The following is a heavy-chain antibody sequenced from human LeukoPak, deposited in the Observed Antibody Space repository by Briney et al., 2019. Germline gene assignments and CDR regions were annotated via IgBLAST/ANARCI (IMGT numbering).Heavy chain of an antibody. CDR2: ISGSGGST. CDR1: GFTFSSYG. CDR3: AKDFLGYYGSGSYYVQRFFDY. V-gene: IGHV3-23*01. D-gene: IGHD3-10*01. Sequence: GGSLRLSCAASGFTFSSYGMSWVRQAPGKGLEWVSAISGSGGSTYYADSVKGRFTISRDNSKNTLYLQMNSLRAEDTAVYYCAKDFLGYYGSGSYYVQRFFDYWGQGTLVTVSS. J-gene: IGHJ4*02.